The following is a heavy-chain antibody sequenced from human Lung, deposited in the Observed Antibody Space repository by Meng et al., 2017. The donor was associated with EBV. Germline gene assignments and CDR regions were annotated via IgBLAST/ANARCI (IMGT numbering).Heavy chain of an antibody. CDR3: ARESFNSGWYSDY. CDR1: GDSISDYF. CDR2: IYSSGIT. D-gene: IGHD6-19*01. J-gene: IGHJ4*02. Sequence: QVQLLESGPGLGKSSEPLSLTCTVAGDSISDYFWNWIRQPAGKGLEWIGRIYSSGITNYNPSLQSRVTMSVDTSKNQFSLKLYSVTAADTAVYYCARESFNSGWYSDYWGQGTLVTVSS. V-gene: IGHV4-4*07.